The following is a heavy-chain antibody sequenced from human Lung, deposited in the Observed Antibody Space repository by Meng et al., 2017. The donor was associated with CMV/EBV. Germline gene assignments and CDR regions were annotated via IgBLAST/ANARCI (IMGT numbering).Heavy chain of an antibody. D-gene: IGHD7-27*01. CDR1: GFISADYA. CDR2: IRSKAYGGTA. V-gene: IGHV3-49*04. CDR3: TRDLWAW. Sequence: GGSXRLSCTASGFISADYALSWVRLAPGKGLEWIGLIRSKAYGGTAEYAASVIDRFTISRDDSENIVHLQMNSLKTEDTAVYFCTRDLWAWGGQGTLVTGSS. J-gene: IGHJ4*02.